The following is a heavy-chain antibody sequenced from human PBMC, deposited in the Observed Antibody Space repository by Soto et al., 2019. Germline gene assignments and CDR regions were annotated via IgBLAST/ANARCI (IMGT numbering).Heavy chain of an antibody. J-gene: IGHJ4*02. CDR2: IYYSGST. V-gene: IGHV4-59*08. CDR3: ASHPIDFWSGYPVYYFDY. D-gene: IGHD3-3*01. Sequence: SETLSLTCTVSGGSISSYYWSWIRQPPGKGLEWIGYIYYSGSTNYNPSLKSRVTISVDTSKNQFSLKLSSVTAADTAVYYCASHPIDFWSGYPVYYFDYWGQGTLVTVSS. CDR1: GGSISSYY.